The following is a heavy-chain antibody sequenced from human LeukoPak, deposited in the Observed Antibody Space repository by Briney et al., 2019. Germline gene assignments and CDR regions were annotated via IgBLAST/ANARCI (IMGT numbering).Heavy chain of an antibody. CDR2: ISRRGDTT. V-gene: IGHV3-23*01. CDR3: SKATGPNSFRYIEY. Sequence: GGSLRLSCGASGFTFSNYAMNWVRQVPGKGLEWLSGISRRGDTTYYTDSVKGRFTISRDNSNHTLYLQMNTLRADDTAVYYCSKATGPNSFRYIEYWGQGTLVTVSS. CDR1: GFTFSNYA. J-gene: IGHJ4*02. D-gene: IGHD3-9*01.